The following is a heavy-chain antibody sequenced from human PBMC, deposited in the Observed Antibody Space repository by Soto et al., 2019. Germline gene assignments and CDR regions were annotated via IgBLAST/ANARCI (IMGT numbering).Heavy chain of an antibody. CDR1: NGSITSGNW. Sequence: QVQLQESGPGLVKPSGTLSLTCAVSNGSITSGNWWSWVRQPPGRGLEGLGDICQTGSTNYNPSLRSRVIISVDKSKNTFSLSLSSVTAAVTAVYFCARVWGALAPIAGWFGPWGRGILVTVSS. D-gene: IGHD3-16*01. CDR3: ARVWGALAPIAGWFGP. V-gene: IGHV4-4*02. CDR2: ICQTGST. J-gene: IGHJ5*02.